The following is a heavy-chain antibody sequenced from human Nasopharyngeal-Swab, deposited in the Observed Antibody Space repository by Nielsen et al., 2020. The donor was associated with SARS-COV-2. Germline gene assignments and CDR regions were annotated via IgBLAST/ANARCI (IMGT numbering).Heavy chain of an antibody. Sequence: GGSLRLSCAASGFTFSDYYMSWIRQAPGKGLVWVLRINPDGSATTYADSVKGRFTISRDSAKNTVYVQMNSLGAEDTAIYYCVRGSGNYYFDYWGQGTPVTVSS. CDR3: VRGSGNYYFDY. CDR1: GFTFSDYY. D-gene: IGHD1-7*01. J-gene: IGHJ4*02. V-gene: IGHV3-74*01. CDR2: INPDGSAT.